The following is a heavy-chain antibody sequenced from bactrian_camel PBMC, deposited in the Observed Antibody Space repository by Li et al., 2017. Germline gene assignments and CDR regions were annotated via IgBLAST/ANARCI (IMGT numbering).Heavy chain of an antibody. Sequence: HVQLVESGGGSVQTGGSLQVSCTAYGYTYTDVCMGWYRQAPGKEREAVAAIYSVRGTTYYSDSVKGRFTLTKDNAKKQVYLQLNSLTREDSAMYYCTRETQWVGYHEFAEYWGQGTQVTVS. J-gene: IGHJ4*01. CDR3: TRETQWVGYHEFAEY. V-gene: IGHV3S1*01. CDR1: GYTYTDVC. D-gene: IGHD5*01. CDR2: IYSVRGTT.